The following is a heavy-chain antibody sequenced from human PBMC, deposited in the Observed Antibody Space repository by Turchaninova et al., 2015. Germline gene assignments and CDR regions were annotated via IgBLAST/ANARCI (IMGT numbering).Heavy chain of an antibody. V-gene: IGHV5-10-1*03. CDR3: ARRQGYYYGMDV. Sequence: EVQLVQSGAEVKKPGESLRISCKGSGSSFTSYWIIWVRQLPGKGLEWLGRIDHGDSYTKYSPSFQGHVPISPDKSISTAYRQWSSRNASETAMDYCARRQGYYYGMDVWGQGTTVTVSS. CDR2: IDHGDSYT. CDR1: GSSFTSYW. J-gene: IGHJ6*02.